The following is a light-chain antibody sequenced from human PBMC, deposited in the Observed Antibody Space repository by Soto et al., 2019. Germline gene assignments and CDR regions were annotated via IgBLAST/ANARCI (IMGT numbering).Light chain of an antibody. CDR2: HSS. V-gene: IGKV3-20*01. Sequence: EIVLTQSPGTLSLSPGERATLSCRASQTVRNNYLAWYQQKPGQAPRLLIYHSSPRPTGIPDRFSGSGSGTAFSLTISRLKPEDFALYFCQQYRDLPPTLGQGTRVEIK. CDR1: QTVRNNY. CDR3: QQYRDLPPT. J-gene: IGKJ1*01.